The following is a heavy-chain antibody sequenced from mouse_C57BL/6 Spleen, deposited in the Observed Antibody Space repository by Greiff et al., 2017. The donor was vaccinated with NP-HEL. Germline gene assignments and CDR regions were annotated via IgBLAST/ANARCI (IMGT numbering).Heavy chain of an antibody. CDR3: ARRIYYDYEGFAY. J-gene: IGHJ3*01. CDR1: GYAFTNYL. CDR2: INPGSGGT. V-gene: IGHV1-54*01. D-gene: IGHD2-4*01. Sequence: VQLQQSGAELVRPGTSVKVSCKASGYAFTNYLIEWVKQRPGQGLEWIGVINPGSGGTNYNEKFKGKATLTADKSSSTAYMQLSSLTSEDSAVYFCARRIYYDYEGFAYWGQGTLVTVSA.